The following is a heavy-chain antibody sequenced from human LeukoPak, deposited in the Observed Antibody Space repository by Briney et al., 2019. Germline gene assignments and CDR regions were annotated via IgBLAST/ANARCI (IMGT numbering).Heavy chain of an antibody. J-gene: IGHJ4*02. CDR3: VARHGSSVDY. CDR2: ISWNSGSI. D-gene: IGHD6-6*01. CDR1: GFTLDDYA. V-gene: IGHV3-9*03. Sequence: PGGSLRLSCAASGFTLDDYAMHCVRRAPGKGREWVSGISWNSGSIGYADSVKGRFTIFRDNAKNSLYLQMNSLRAEDMALYYCVARHGSSVDYWGQGTLVTVFS.